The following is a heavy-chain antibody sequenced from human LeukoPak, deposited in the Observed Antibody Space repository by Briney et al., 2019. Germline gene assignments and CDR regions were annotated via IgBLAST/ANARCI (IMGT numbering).Heavy chain of an antibody. CDR3: ARDRGSYFSFDY. CDR1: VFTFSSYG. D-gene: IGHD1-26*01. CDR2: ICCDGSNK. Sequence: PGGSLRLSCAASVFTFSSYGMHWVRQAPGKGLEWVTVICCDGSNKYYADSVKGRFTISGDNSKNTLYLKMRTLKDEDTAVYYCARDRGSYFSFDYWGQGTLVTVSS. V-gene: IGHV3-33*01. J-gene: IGHJ4*02.